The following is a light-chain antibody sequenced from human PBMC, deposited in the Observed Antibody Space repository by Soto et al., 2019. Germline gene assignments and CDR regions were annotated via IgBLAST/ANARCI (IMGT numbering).Light chain of an antibody. J-gene: IGKJ1*01. Sequence: EIVLTQSPGSLSLSPGERATLSCRASQSVSSTFFAWYQQRPGQAPRLLMYGASSRATGIPERFSGSGSGTDFTLTISRLESEDFAVYYCQQFDSSLTFGQGTKVDIK. CDR1: QSVSSTF. CDR3: QQFDSSLT. V-gene: IGKV3-20*01. CDR2: GAS.